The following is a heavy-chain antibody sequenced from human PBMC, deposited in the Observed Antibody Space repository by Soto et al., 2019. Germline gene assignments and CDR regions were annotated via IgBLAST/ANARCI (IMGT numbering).Heavy chain of an antibody. Sequence: QVQLQESGPGLVKPSQTLSLTCTVSGGSISSGGYYWSWIRQHPGKGLEWIGYIYYSGSTYYNPSLKSRVTMSVDTSKNQCSLKLSSVTAADTAVYYCARVGAYYDFWSGPEGLADPWGQGTLVTVSS. D-gene: IGHD3-3*01. V-gene: IGHV4-31*03. J-gene: IGHJ5*02. CDR3: ARVGAYYDFWSGPEGLADP. CDR1: GGSISSGGYY. CDR2: IYYSGST.